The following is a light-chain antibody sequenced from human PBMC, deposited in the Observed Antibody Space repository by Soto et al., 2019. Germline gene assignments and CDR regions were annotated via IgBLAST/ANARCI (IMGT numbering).Light chain of an antibody. J-gene: IGKJ3*01. CDR2: DAS. V-gene: IGKV1-33*01. Sequence: DIQMTQSPSSLSASVGDRVTIACQARHDISTHLSWFQKKPGEAPKLLIYDASNLETGVPSRCSGSGSATDFTFTISSLQPEDIATYYCQQYAYLHLTFGPGTKVDIK. CDR1: HDISTH. CDR3: QQYAYLHLT.